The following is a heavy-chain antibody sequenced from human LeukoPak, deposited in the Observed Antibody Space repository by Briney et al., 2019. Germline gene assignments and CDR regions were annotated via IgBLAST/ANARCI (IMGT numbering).Heavy chain of an antibody. CDR1: GYTFTGYY. J-gene: IGHJ6*02. Sequence: ASVKISCKASGYTFTGYYMHWVRQAPGQGLEWMGWINPNSGGTNYAQKFQGRVTMTRDTSISTAYMELSRLRSDDTAVYYCARLSTRYYYYGMDVWGQGTTVTVSS. V-gene: IGHV1-2*02. CDR3: ARLSTRYYYYGMDV. CDR2: INPNSGGT.